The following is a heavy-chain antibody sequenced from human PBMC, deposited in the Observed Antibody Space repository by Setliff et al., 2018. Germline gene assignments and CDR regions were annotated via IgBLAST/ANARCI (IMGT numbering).Heavy chain of an antibody. Sequence: SETLSLTCSVSGDSVTSHYWSWVRQPPGRGLEWIGYIFHSGATNYNPSLKSRVTISFGTSKNQFSLKLSSVTAADTAVYYCARRETYYNFWSGYYAYWGQGTLVTVSS. CDR3: ARRETYYNFWSGYYAY. CDR1: GDSVTSHY. D-gene: IGHD3-3*01. CDR2: IFHSGAT. J-gene: IGHJ4*02. V-gene: IGHV4-59*02.